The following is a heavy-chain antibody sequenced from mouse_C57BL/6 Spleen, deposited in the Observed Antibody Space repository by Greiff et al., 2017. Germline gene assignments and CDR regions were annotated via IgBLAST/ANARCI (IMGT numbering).Heavy chain of an antibody. CDR3: ARGTYYSNYAAMDY. J-gene: IGHJ4*01. CDR2: INPGSGGT. D-gene: IGHD2-5*01. Sequence: VQLQESGAELVRPGTSVKVSCKAPGYAFTNYLIEWVKQRPGQGLEWIGVINPGSGGTNYNEKFKGKATLTADKSSSTAYMQLSSLTSEDSAVYFCARGTYYSNYAAMDYWGQGTSVTVSS. V-gene: IGHV1-54*01. CDR1: GYAFTNYL.